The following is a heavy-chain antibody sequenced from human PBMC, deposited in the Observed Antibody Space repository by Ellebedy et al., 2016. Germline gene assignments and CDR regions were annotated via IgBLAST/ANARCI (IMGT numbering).Heavy chain of an antibody. CDR2: ISSSSSYI. D-gene: IGHD5-12*01. CDR3: AKDLVARENY. CDR1: GFTFSSYS. J-gene: IGHJ4*02. Sequence: GGSLRLSXAASGFTFSSYSMNWVRQAPGKGLEWVSSISSSSSYIYYADSVKGRFTISRDNAKNTLNLQMNSLTAEDTAVYYCAKDLVARENYWGQGTLVTVSS. V-gene: IGHV3-21*04.